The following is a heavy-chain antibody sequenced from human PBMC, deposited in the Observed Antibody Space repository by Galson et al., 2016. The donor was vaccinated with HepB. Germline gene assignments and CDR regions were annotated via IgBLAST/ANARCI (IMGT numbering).Heavy chain of an antibody. Sequence: SLRLSCAASGFTFSSYGMHRVRQAPGKGLEWVAVIWFDGSNKNYVDSVRGRFTISRDNSKNTLYLQMNTLRAEDTAVYYCARDLWRGGRIDYWGQGTLVTVSS. J-gene: IGHJ4*02. CDR2: IWFDGSNK. CDR3: ARDLWRGGRIDY. V-gene: IGHV3-33*01. D-gene: IGHD4-23*01. CDR1: GFTFSSYG.